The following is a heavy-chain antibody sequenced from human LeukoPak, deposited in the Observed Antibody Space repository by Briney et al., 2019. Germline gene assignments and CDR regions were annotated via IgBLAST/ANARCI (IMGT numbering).Heavy chain of an antibody. CDR2: IKQDGSEK. CDR1: GFTFSSYW. V-gene: IGHV3-7*01. CDR3: AIDQVLYYYDSSGYYNGGATDN. D-gene: IGHD3-22*01. J-gene: IGHJ4*02. Sequence: PGGSLRLSCAASGFTFSSYWMSWVRQAPGKGLEWVANIKQDGSEKYYVDSVKGRFTISRDNAKNSLYLQMNSLRAGDTAVYYCAIDQVLYYYDSSGYYNGGATDNWAQGTLVTVS.